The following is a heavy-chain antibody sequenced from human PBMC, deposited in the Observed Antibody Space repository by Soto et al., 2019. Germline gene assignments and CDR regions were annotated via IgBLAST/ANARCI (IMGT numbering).Heavy chain of an antibody. D-gene: IGHD6-19*01. V-gene: IGHV5-51*01. CDR3: VRPFGSSGWCDY. J-gene: IGHJ4*02. Sequence: GESLKISCQGSGYSFNSYWIGWVRQTPGKGLEWMGMIYPGDSDTRYSPSFQGQVTISADKSISAAFLQWSSLKASDTAMYHCVRPFGSSGWCDYWGQGTLVTVSS. CDR1: GYSFNSYW. CDR2: IYPGDSDT.